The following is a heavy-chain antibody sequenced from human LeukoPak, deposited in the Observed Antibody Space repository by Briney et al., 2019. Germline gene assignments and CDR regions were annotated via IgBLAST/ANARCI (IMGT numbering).Heavy chain of an antibody. J-gene: IGHJ4*02. D-gene: IGHD6-13*01. CDR2: IYRDDDK. CDR1: GFSLTSSGDA. V-gene: IGHV2-5*02. CDR3: AHRGIAAATYYFDY. Sequence: SGPTLVQPTQILTLTCTFSGFSLTSSGDAVSWIRQPPGKALEWLALIYRDDDKRHSPSLKNRHTLTKDTSKKQVVLTMSNMDPVDTATYYCAHRGIAAATYYFDYWGQGTLVSVSS.